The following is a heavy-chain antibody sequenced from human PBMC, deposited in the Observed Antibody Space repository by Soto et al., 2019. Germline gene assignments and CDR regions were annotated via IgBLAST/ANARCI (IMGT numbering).Heavy chain of an antibody. CDR1: GFTFSSYW. CDR2: IKQDGSEK. J-gene: IGHJ6*02. V-gene: IGHV3-7*03. Sequence: PGGSLRLSCAASGFTFSSYWMSWVRQAPGKGLEWVANIKQDGSEKYYVDSVKGRFTISRDNAKNSLYLQMNSLRAEDTAVYYCARDTFRDSDHGMDVWGQGTTVTVYS. CDR3: ARDTFRDSDHGMDV. D-gene: IGHD3-10*01.